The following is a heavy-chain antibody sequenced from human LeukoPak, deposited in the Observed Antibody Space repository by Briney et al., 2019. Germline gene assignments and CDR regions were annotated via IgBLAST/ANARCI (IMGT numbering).Heavy chain of an antibody. J-gene: IGHJ5*02. Sequence: GGSLRLSCAASGFTFSNYWKHWVRQAPGKGLVWVSRIGSDGSSTNYADSVKGRFTISRDNAKNMLYLQMNSLRVEDTAVYYCARGPIVGASTWFDPWGEGTLVTVSS. D-gene: IGHD1-26*01. CDR1: GFTFSNYW. CDR3: ARGPIVGASTWFDP. CDR2: IGSDGSST. V-gene: IGHV3-74*01.